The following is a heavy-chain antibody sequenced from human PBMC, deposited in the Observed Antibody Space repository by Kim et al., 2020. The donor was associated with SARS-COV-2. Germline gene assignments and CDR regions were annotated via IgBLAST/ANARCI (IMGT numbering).Heavy chain of an antibody. V-gene: IGHV1-2*04. D-gene: IGHD5-18*01. CDR3: AREEYSDCFDHYYYGMDV. J-gene: IGHJ6*02. CDR2: INPNSGGT. CDR1: GYTFTGYY. Sequence: ASVKVSCKASGYTFTGYYIHWVRQAPGQGLEWMGWINPNSGGTNYAQKFQGWVTITRDTSISTAYMELSRLRSDDTAVYYLAREEYSDCFDHYYYGMDVWGQGTTVTVSS.